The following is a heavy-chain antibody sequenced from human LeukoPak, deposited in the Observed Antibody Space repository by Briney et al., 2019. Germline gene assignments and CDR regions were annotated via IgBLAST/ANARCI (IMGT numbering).Heavy chain of an antibody. V-gene: IGHV4-59*01. D-gene: IGHD3-22*01. CDR3: ARGSRVYDRSGFHTWHDY. J-gene: IGHJ4*03. CDR2: IYSTGDT. CDR1: GGSISSYY. Sequence: SETLSLTCTVSGGSISSYYWSWVRQPPLKGLEWIGYIYSTGDTSYNPSLESRVSISMDTSKNHFSLEITSVTAADTAVYYCARGSRVYDRSGFHTWHDYWGHGTLVTVSS.